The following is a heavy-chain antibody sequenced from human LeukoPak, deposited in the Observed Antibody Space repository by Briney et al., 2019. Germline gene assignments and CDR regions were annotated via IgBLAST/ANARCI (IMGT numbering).Heavy chain of an antibody. J-gene: IGHJ4*02. D-gene: IGHD6-13*01. CDR2: MNHSGST. CDR3: ARKGYSSPFDY. V-gene: IGHV4-34*01. Sequence: SDTLSLSCAGYAGCLSGYYWSWIRQPPGKGREWIGEMNHSGSTNYNPSLKSRVTISVDTSKNQFSLKLSSVTAADTAVYYCARKGYSSPFDYWGQGTLVTVSS. CDR1: AGCLSGYY.